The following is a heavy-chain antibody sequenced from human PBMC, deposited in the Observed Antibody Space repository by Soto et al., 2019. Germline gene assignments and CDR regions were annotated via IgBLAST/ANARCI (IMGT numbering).Heavy chain of an antibody. V-gene: IGHV1-18*01. D-gene: IGHD2-15*01. CDR2: ISAYNGNT. Sequence: ASVKVSCKASGYTFTSYGISWVRQAPGQGLEWMGWISAYNGNTNYAQKLQGRVTMTTDTSTSTAYMELRSLRSDDTAVYYCARSEGYCSGGSCYSGSNYWGQGTLVTVSS. CDR1: GYTFTSYG. J-gene: IGHJ4*02. CDR3: ARSEGYCSGGSCYSGSNY.